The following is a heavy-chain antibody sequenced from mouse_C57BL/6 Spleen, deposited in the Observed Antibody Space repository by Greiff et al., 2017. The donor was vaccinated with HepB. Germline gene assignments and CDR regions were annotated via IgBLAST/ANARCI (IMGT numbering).Heavy chain of an antibody. CDR3: ARSGQLRDYAMDY. V-gene: IGHV14-3*01. CDR2: IDPANGNT. D-gene: IGHD3-2*02. CDR1: GFNIKNTY. Sequence: EVKLVESVAELVRPGASVKLSCTASGFNIKNTYMHWVKQRPEQGLEWIGRIDPANGNTKYAPKFQGKATITADTSSNTAYLQLSSLTSEDTAIYYCARSGQLRDYAMDYWGQGTSVTVSS. J-gene: IGHJ4*01.